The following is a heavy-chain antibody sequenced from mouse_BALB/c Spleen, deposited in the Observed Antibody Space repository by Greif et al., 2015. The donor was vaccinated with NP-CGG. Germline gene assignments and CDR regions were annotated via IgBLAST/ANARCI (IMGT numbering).Heavy chain of an antibody. CDR2: INPYNGGT. CDR1: GYSLTGYT. V-gene: IGHV1-18*01. J-gene: IGHJ3*01. CDR3: ARGGDYYGSSRAWFAY. Sequence: VQLKQSGPELVKPGASMKISCKASGYSLTGYTMNWVKQSHGKNLEWIGLINPYNGGTSYNQKFKGKATLTVDKSSSTAYMELLSLTSEDSAVYYCARGGDYYGSSRAWFAYWGQGTLVTVSA. D-gene: IGHD1-1*01.